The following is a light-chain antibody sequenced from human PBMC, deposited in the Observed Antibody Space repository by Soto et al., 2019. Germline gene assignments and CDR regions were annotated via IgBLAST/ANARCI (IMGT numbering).Light chain of an antibody. Sequence: EIVLTQSPGTLSLSPGERATLSCRASQSVSSSYLAWYQQKPGQAPRLLIYGASNRATGIPDRFSGSGSGTDFTLTISRLEPEDFAVYYCQQYKNWPPITFGQGTRLEIK. CDR1: QSVSSSY. J-gene: IGKJ5*01. CDR3: QQYKNWPPIT. V-gene: IGKV3-20*01. CDR2: GAS.